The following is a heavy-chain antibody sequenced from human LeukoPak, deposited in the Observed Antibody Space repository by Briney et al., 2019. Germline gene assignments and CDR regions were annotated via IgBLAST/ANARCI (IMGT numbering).Heavy chain of an antibody. V-gene: IGHV3-21*01. CDR3: ARGYCTNGVCYRPYYFDY. D-gene: IGHD2-8*01. CDR1: GLTFSSYS. J-gene: IGHJ4*02. CDR2: ISSSSYI. Sequence: GGSLRLSCAASGLTFSSYSMNWVRQAPGKGLEWVSSISSSSYIYYADSVKSRFTISRDNAKNSLYLQMNSLRAEDTAVYYCARGYCTNGVCYRPYYFDYWGQGTLVTVSS.